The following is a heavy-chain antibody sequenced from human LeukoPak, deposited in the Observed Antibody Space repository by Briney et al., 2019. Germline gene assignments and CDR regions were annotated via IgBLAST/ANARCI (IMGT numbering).Heavy chain of an antibody. CDR2: IYRSGST. CDR1: GFTFSSYW. Sequence: PGGSLRLSCAASGFTFSSYWMHWVRQAPGKGLEWVSVIYRSGSTYYADSVKGRFTISRDNSKNTLYLQMNRLRAEDTAVYYCARDSGHDAFDIWGQGTMVTVSS. V-gene: IGHV3-53*01. J-gene: IGHJ3*02. CDR3: ARDSGHDAFDI.